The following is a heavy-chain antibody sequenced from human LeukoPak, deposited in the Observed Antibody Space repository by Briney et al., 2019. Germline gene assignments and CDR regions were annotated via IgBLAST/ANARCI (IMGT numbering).Heavy chain of an antibody. CDR2: ISTTGGST. CDR1: GFTFSSYA. CDR3: VKVNQEWGLVVYGY. J-gene: IGHJ4*02. D-gene: IGHD2-8*02. Sequence: GGSLRLSCSASGFTFSSYAMHWVRQAPGKGLEYVSAISTTGGSTYYADSVKGRFTISRDNSKNTLYLQMSSLRAEDTAVYYCVKVNQEWGLVVYGYWGQGTLVTVSS. V-gene: IGHV3-64D*06.